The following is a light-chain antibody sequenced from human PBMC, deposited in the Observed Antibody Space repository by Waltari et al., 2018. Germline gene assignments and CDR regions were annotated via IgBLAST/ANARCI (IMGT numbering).Light chain of an antibody. Sequence: IVLTQSPGTLSLSPGERATLSCRASQSVSRSLASYQQKPGQAPKLLIYGASTRATGIPDRFTGSGSGTDFSLTISSLEPEDFAIYFCQHYVRLPATFGQGTKVEIK. V-gene: IGKV3-20*01. CDR1: QSVSRS. CDR2: GAS. J-gene: IGKJ1*01. CDR3: QHYVRLPAT.